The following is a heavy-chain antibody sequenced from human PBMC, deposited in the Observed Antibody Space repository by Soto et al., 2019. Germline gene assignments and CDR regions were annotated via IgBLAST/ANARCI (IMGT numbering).Heavy chain of an antibody. CDR3: AREMTIFGVAPGGGVDV. CDR1: GGSISTSGYS. V-gene: IGHV4-30-2*01. J-gene: IGHJ6*02. CDR2: IYQTGRT. Sequence: QLQLQESGSGLVQPSQTLSLTCTASGGSISTSGYSWTWIRQPPGGGLEWIGSIYQTGRTYVIPSLKSRVTMSLDKSKNQFSLNLTYVTAADTALYYCAREMTIFGVAPGGGVDVWGQGTTVTVSS. D-gene: IGHD3-3*01.